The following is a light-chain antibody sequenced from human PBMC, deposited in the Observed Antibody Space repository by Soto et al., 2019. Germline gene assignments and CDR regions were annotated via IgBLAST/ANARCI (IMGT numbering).Light chain of an antibody. CDR3: QQYYSTPPT. V-gene: IGKV4-1*01. J-gene: IGKJ3*01. CDR2: WAS. CDR1: QSVLYRSNNKNY. Sequence: DIVMTQSPDSLAVSLGERATINCKSSQSVLYRSNNKNYLAWFQQKPGQPPKMVIYWASTRESGVPDRFSGSGSGTDFTLTISSLQAEDVAVYYCQQYYSTPPTFGPGTKVDIK.